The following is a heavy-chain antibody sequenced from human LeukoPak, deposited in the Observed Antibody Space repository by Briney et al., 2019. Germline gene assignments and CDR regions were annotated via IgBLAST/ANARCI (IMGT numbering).Heavy chain of an antibody. CDR3: ARGGSWDYVRQYYMDV. D-gene: IGHD4-17*01. J-gene: IGHJ6*03. CDR2: ISSNGGST. Sequence: GGSLRLSCAASGFTFSSYAMHWVRQAPGKGLGYVSAISSNGGSTYYANSVKGRFTISRDNSKNTLYLQMGSLRAEDMAVYYCARGGSWDYVRQYYMDVWGKGTTVTVSS. V-gene: IGHV3-64*01. CDR1: GFTFSSYA.